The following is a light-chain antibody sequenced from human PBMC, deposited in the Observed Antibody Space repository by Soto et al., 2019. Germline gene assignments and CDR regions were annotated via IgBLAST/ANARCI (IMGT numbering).Light chain of an antibody. Sequence: QSALTQPASVSGSPGQSITISCTGTRSDIGAYNFVSWYQQHPGEVPKLMLYDVNVRPSGVYNRFSGSKSGNTASLTISAIQGEDEAEYYCTSWTTSTTMIFGGGTKVTVL. J-gene: IGLJ2*01. V-gene: IGLV2-14*03. CDR1: RSDIGAYNF. CDR2: DVN. CDR3: TSWTTSTTMI.